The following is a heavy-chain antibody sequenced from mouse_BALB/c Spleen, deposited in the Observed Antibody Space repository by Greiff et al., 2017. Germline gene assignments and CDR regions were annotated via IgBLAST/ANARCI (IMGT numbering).Heavy chain of an antibody. CDR3: ARWLLHLYAMDY. CDR1: GYSITSDYA. D-gene: IGHD2-3*01. J-gene: IGHJ4*01. Sequence: EVKLVESGPGLVKPSQSLSLTCTVTGYSITSDYAWNWIRQFPGNKLEWMGYISYSGSTSYNPSLKSRISITRDTSKNQFFLQLNSVTTEDTATYYCARWLLHLYAMDYWGQGTSVTVSS. CDR2: ISYSGST. V-gene: IGHV3-2*02.